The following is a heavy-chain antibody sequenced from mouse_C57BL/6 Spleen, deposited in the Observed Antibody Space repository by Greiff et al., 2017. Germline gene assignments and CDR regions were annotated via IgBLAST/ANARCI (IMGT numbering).Heavy chain of an antibody. D-gene: IGHD1-1*01. CDR1: GYTFTSYW. V-gene: IGHV1-50*01. CDR2: IDPSDSYT. J-gene: IGHJ1*03. Sequence: VQLQQPGAELVKPGASVKLSCKASGYTFTSYWMQWVKQRPGQGLEWIGEIDPSDSYTNYNQKFKGKATLTVDTSSSTAYMQLSSLTSEDSAVYYCARGLNYYGSSSYFDVWGTGTTVTVSS. CDR3: ARGLNYYGSSSYFDV.